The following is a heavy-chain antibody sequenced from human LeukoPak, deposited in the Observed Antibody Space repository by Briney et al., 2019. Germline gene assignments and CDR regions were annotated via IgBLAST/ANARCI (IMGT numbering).Heavy chain of an antibody. CDR1: GYTFTGYY. D-gene: IGHD3-10*01. V-gene: IGHV1-2*02. J-gene: IGHJ4*02. CDR3: AWYYGSGDDY. CDR2: INPNSSGT. Sequence: PRASVKVSCTASGYTFTGYYMHWVRQAPGQGLEWMGWINPNSSGTNYAQKFQGRVTMTRDTSISTAYMELSRLRADDTAVYYCAWYYGSGDDYWGQGTLVTVSS.